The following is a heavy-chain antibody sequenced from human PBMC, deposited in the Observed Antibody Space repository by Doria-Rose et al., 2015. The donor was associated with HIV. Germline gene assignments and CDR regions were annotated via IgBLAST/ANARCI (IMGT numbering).Heavy chain of an antibody. Sequence: TLKESGPVLVKPAETLTLTCTVSGVSLSSPGMGVSWIRQPPGKALEWLANIFSDDERSYKTSLKSRLTISRGTSKSQVVLTMTDMDPVDTATYYCARIKSSRWYHKYYFDFWGQGTLVIVSA. CDR2: IFSDDER. CDR1: GVSLSSPGMG. V-gene: IGHV2-26*01. D-gene: IGHD6-13*01. CDR3: ARIKSSRWYHKYYFDF. J-gene: IGHJ4*02.